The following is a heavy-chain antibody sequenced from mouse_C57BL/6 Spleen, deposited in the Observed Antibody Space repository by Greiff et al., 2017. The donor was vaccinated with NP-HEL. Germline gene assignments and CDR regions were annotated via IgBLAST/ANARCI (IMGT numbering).Heavy chain of an antibody. CDR1: GYTFTSYW. Sequence: QVQLQQPGAELVKPGASVKMSCKASGYTFTSYWITWVKQRPGQGLEWIGDIYPGSGSTNYNEKFKSKATLTVDTSSSTAYMQLSSLTSEDSAVYYCARKQGHSSVYDYWGQGTTLTVSS. D-gene: IGHD3-1*01. V-gene: IGHV1-55*01. CDR2: IYPGSGST. J-gene: IGHJ2*01. CDR3: ARKQGHSSVYDY.